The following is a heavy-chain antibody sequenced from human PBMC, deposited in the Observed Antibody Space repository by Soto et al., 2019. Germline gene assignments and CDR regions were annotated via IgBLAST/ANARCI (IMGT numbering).Heavy chain of an antibody. D-gene: IGHD4-17*01. CDR1: GFTFSSYA. CDR2: ISGSGGST. Sequence: EVQLLESGGGLVQPGGSLRLSCAASGFTFSSYAMSWVRQAPGKGLEWVSAISGSGGSTYYADSVKRRFTISRDISKNTLYLQMNSLRAEDTAVYYCAKAPLYGDFPYFDYWGQGTLVTVSS. CDR3: AKAPLYGDFPYFDY. J-gene: IGHJ4*02. V-gene: IGHV3-23*01.